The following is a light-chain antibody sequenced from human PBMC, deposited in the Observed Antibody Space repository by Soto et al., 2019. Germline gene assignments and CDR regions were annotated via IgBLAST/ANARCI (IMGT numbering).Light chain of an antibody. CDR3: QQYNSYSWT. J-gene: IGKJ1*01. CDR1: QSIRSW. CDR2: KAS. Sequence: DIQMTQSPSTLSASVGDRVTITCRASQSIRSWLAWYQQKPGRAPKLLIYKASSLESGVQSRFSDSGSETDVTLTISSLQHDDFATYYCQQYNSYSWTYGQGKKVEI. V-gene: IGKV1-5*03.